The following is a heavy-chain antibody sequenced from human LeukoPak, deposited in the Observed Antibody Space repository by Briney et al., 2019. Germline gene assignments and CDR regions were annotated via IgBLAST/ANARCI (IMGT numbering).Heavy chain of an antibody. Sequence: ASVKVSCKASGYTFTSYDINWVRQATGQGLEYMGWMSPNSGNTGYVQKFQGRVTMTRDTSTSTVYMELSSLRSEDTAVYYCVWVAAAVHYWGQGTLVTVSS. J-gene: IGHJ4*02. V-gene: IGHV1-8*01. CDR1: GYTFTSYD. CDR2: MSPNSGNT. CDR3: VWVAAAVHY. D-gene: IGHD6-13*01.